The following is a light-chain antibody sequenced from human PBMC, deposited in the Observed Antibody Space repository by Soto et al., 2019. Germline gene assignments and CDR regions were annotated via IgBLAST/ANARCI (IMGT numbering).Light chain of an antibody. V-gene: IGLV2-14*01. Sequence: QSALTQPASVSGSPGQSITISCTGTSSDVSIYNYVSWYQQHPGKAPKLMIYEVSNRPSGVSNRFSGAKSGNTASLTISGLQVEDEADYYCCSYTSSTNYVFGAGTKATAL. CDR2: EVS. CDR1: SSDVSIYNY. CDR3: CSYTSSTNYV. J-gene: IGLJ1*01.